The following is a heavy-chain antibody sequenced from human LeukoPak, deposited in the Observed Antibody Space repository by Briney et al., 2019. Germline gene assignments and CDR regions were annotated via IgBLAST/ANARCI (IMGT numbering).Heavy chain of an antibody. V-gene: IGHV1-18*01. CDR1: GYIFATYG. Sequence: ASVKVSCKTSGYIFATYGITWVRQAPGQGLEWMGWISPYNGNTNYAQKFQDRVTMTTDASTSTAYMELRSLRSDDTAMYYCARQDTGDYPWGQGTLVTVSS. J-gene: IGHJ5*02. D-gene: IGHD3-10*01. CDR2: ISPYNGNT. CDR3: ARQDTGDYP.